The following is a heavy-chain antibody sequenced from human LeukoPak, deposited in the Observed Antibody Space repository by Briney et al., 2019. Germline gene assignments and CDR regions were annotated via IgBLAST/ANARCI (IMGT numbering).Heavy chain of an antibody. Sequence: PGGSLRLSCAASGFTFSSYAMHWVRQAPGKGLEWVAVISYDGSNKYYADSVKGRFTISRDNSKNTLYLQMNSLRAEDTAVYYCAREAGYSSGWYVEESDYYYMDVWGKGTTVTVSS. CDR2: ISYDGSNK. V-gene: IGHV3-30*04. J-gene: IGHJ6*03. CDR1: GFTFSSYA. D-gene: IGHD6-19*01. CDR3: AREAGYSSGWYVEESDYYYMDV.